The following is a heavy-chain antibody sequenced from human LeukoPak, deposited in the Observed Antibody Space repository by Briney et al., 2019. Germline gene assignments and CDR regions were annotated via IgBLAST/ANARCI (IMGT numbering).Heavy chain of an antibody. V-gene: IGHV1-69*04. CDR3: ARYQPMVRALDY. J-gene: IGHJ4*02. D-gene: IGHD3-10*01. CDR1: GGTFISYA. Sequence: SVKVSCKASGGTFISYAISCVRQAPGQGLEWMGRIIPILGIANYAQKFRGRVTITADKSTSTVYMELSSLRYEDTAVYYCARYQPMVRALDYWGQGTLVTVSS. CDR2: IIPILGIA.